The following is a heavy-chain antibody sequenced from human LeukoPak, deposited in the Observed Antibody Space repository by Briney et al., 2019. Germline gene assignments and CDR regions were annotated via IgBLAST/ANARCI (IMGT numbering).Heavy chain of an antibody. V-gene: IGHV1-2*02. CDR2: INAGNGNT. J-gene: IGHJ4*02. D-gene: IGHD1-26*01. CDR1: GYIFSGYY. CDR3: ARGDSGSPRVQRAFDY. Sequence: ASVKVSCKASGYIFSGYYMHWVRQAPGQGLEWMGWINAGNGNTKYSQKFQGRVTMTRDTSISTAYMELSRLRSDDTAVYYCARGDSGSPRVQRAFDYWGQGTLVTVSS.